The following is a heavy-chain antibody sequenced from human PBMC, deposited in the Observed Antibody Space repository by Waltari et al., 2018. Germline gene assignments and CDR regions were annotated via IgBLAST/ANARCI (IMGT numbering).Heavy chain of an antibody. J-gene: IGHJ4*02. D-gene: IGHD4-17*01. CDR2: ISDSGRTT. Sequence: QVQLVESGGGLVKPGGSPKLSCVPSGFTFSDYYLTWVRQAPGKGLECVSYISDSGRTTYYADSVKGLFTISRDNANSLLFLQMNNVRAEDTAFYFCAREKTVGSPDYVGGIDYWGQGTLVTVSS. CDR3: AREKTVGSPDYVGGIDY. V-gene: IGHV3-11*01. CDR1: GFTFSDYY.